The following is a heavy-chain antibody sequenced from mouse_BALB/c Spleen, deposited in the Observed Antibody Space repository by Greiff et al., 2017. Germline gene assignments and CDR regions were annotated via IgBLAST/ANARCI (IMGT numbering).Heavy chain of an antibody. CDR2: INPGSGGT. J-gene: IGHJ4*01. CDR3: AGSPNYYAMDY. Sequence: QVQLQQSGAELVRPGTSVKVSCKASGYAFTNYLIAWVKQRPGQGLEWIGVINPGSGGTNYNEKFKGKATLTADKSSSTAYMQLSSLTSDDSAVYFCAGSPNYYAMDYWGQGTSVTVSS. CDR1: GYAFTNYL. V-gene: IGHV1-54*03.